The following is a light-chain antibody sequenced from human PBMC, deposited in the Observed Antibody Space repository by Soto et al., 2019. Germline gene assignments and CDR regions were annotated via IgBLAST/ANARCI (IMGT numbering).Light chain of an antibody. CDR1: QSISSL. Sequence: IQMTQSPYTLSASVGDRVTITCRASQSISSLLAWHQQKPGRAPTLLIYKASILESGVPSRFSGSGSGTEFSLSISSLQPDDSATYYCQQYSSYPLTFGQGTRLEIK. CDR3: QQYSSYPLT. J-gene: IGKJ5*01. CDR2: KAS. V-gene: IGKV1-5*03.